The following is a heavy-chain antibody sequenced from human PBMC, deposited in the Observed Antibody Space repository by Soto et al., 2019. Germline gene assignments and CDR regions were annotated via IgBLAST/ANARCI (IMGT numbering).Heavy chain of an antibody. J-gene: IGHJ6*02. CDR1: GYTFTGYY. V-gene: IGHV1-2*04. CDR3: AREGRFSGYDLVSNYSCYYGMDV. Sequence: GASVKVSCKASGYTFTGYYMHWVRQAPGQGLEWMGWINPNSGGTNYAQKFQGWVTMTRDTSISTAYMELSRLRSDDTAVYYCAREGRFSGYDLVSNYSCYYGMDVWGQGTTVTVSS. CDR2: INPNSGGT. D-gene: IGHD5-12*01.